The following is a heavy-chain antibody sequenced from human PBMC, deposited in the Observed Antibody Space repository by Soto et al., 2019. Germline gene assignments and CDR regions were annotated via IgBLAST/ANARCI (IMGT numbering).Heavy chain of an antibody. CDR1: GYPVTAYY. CDR3: AGGGGVGVAGSAAFDM. Sequence: QLHLVQSGAVVKKPGASVTVSCSASGYPVTAYYMHWVRQAPGRGLEWMGGINPATGAAKYTQTFEGRVTMAGDPSTGTVFMELGGPTSGDPAVFFWAGGGGVGVAGSAAFDMWGQGTLVTVSS. J-gene: IGHJ3*02. D-gene: IGHD3-3*01. CDR2: INPATGAA. V-gene: IGHV1-2*02.